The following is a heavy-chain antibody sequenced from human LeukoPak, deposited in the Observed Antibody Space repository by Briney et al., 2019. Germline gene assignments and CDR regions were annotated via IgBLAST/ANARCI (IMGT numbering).Heavy chain of an antibody. V-gene: IGHV4-4*07. J-gene: IGHJ6*03. CDR2: IYTSGST. Sequence: SETLSLTCTVSGGSISIYYWSWIRQPAGKGLEWIGRIYTSGSTNYTPSLKSRVTMSVDTSKNQFSLKLSSVTAADTAVYYCARETSQKGAHYMDVWGKGTTVTISS. CDR1: GGSISIYY. D-gene: IGHD3-16*01. CDR3: ARETSQKGAHYMDV.